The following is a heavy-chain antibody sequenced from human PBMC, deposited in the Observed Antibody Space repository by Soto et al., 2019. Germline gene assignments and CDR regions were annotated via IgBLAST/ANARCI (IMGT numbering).Heavy chain of an antibody. CDR3: AKFLSWTPTFDY. D-gene: IGHD6-13*01. Sequence: ALRLSCAASGFTFSSYAMSWVRQAPGKGLEWVSAISGSGGSTYYTDSVKGRFTISRDNSKNTLYLQMNSLRAEDTAVYYCAKFLSWTPTFDYWGQGTLVTVSS. J-gene: IGHJ4*02. CDR2: ISGSGGST. CDR1: GFTFSSYA. V-gene: IGHV3-23*01.